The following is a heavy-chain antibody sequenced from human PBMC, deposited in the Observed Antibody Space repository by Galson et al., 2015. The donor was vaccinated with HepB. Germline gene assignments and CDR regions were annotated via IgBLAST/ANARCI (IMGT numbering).Heavy chain of an antibody. V-gene: IGHV3-43D*03. J-gene: IGHJ6*02. CDR3: AKDLTGYSSTYGMDV. CDR2: ISWDGGST. D-gene: IGHD6-13*01. Sequence: SLRLSCAASGFTFDDYAMHWVRQAPGKGLEWVSLISWDGGSTYYADSVKGRFTISRDNSKNSLYLQMNSLRAEDTALYYCAKDLTGYSSTYGMDVWGQGTTVTVSS. CDR1: GFTFDDYA.